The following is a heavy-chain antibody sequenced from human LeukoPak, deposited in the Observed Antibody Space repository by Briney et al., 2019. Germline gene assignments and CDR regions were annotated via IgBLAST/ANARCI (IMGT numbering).Heavy chain of an antibody. D-gene: IGHD3-3*01. CDR3: ARGGVLRFLGSPYYYYGMDV. J-gene: IGHJ6*02. V-gene: IGHV1-46*01. CDR1: GYTFTSYY. CDR2: INPSGGST. Sequence: ASVNVSCKASGYTFTSYYMHWVRQAPGQGLEWMGIINPSGGSTSYAQKFQGRVTMTRDTSTSTVYMELSSLRSEDTAVYYCARGGVLRFLGSPYYYYGMDVRGQGTTVTVSS.